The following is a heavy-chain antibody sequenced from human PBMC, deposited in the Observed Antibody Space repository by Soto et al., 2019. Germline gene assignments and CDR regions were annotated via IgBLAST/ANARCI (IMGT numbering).Heavy chain of an antibody. CDR1: GFTFSSYS. J-gene: IGHJ4*02. V-gene: IGHV3-48*01. D-gene: IGHD4-17*01. CDR3: ARIGRLRWGDY. CDR2: ISSSSSTI. Sequence: EVQLVESGGGLVQPGGSLRLSCAASGFTFSSYSMNWVRQAPGKGLEWVSYISSSSSTIYYADSVKGRFTISRDNAKNSLYLQMNSLRAEDTAVYDWARIGRLRWGDYWGQGTLVTVSS.